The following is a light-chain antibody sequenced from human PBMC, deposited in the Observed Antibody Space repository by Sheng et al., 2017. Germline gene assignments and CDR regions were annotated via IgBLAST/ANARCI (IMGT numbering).Light chain of an antibody. CDR3: QQYGTSPWT. V-gene: IGKV3D-15*02. J-gene: IGKJ1*01. Sequence: EIVMTQSPATLSVSPGDTATLSCRASESVSRDLAWYQQKPGQAPRLLIYRTSTRATGIPARFGGSGSGTDFTLTISRLEPEDFAVYYCQQYGTSPWTFGQGTKVEIK. CDR1: ESVSRD. CDR2: RTS.